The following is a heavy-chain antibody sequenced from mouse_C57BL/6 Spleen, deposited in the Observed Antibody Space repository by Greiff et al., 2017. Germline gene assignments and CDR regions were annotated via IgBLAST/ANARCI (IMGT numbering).Heavy chain of an antibody. J-gene: IGHJ4*01. CDR1: GFSLTSYA. CDR3: ARNLGGYDLYAMDY. V-gene: IGHV2-9-1*01. Sequence: VQLQQSGPGLVAPSQSLSITCTVSGFSLTSYAISWVRQPPGKGLEWLGVIWTGGGTNYNSALKSRLSISKDNSKSQVFLKMNSLQTDDTARYYCARNLGGYDLYAMDYWGQGTSVTVSS. CDR2: IWTGGGT. D-gene: IGHD2-2*01.